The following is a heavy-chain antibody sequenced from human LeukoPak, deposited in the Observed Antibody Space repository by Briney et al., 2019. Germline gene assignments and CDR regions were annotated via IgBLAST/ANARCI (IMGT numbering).Heavy chain of an antibody. V-gene: IGHV3-7*01. D-gene: IGHD3-10*01. CDR2: IKQHGSEI. Sequence: GGSLRLSCAASGFTFSTSWTNWVRRAPGKGLEWVALIKQHGSEIYYADSVKGRFTISRDDAASSLYLQMHSLRAEDTAVYYCATDRGTYWGQGTLVTVSS. CDR3: ATDRGTY. CDR1: GFTFSTSW. J-gene: IGHJ4*02.